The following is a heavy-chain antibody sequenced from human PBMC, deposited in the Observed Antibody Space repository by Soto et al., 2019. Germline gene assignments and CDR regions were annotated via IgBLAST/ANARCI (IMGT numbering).Heavy chain of an antibody. J-gene: IGHJ3*02. Sequence: PSETLSLTCTVSGGSISSSSYYWGWIRQPPGKGLEWIGSIYYSGSTYYNPSLKSRVTISVDTSKNQFSLKLSSVTAADTAVYYCARHTIMVRGVIIGAFEIWGQGTMVTVSS. CDR3: ARHTIMVRGVIIGAFEI. CDR1: GGSISSSSYY. V-gene: IGHV4-39*01. CDR2: IYYSGST. D-gene: IGHD3-10*01.